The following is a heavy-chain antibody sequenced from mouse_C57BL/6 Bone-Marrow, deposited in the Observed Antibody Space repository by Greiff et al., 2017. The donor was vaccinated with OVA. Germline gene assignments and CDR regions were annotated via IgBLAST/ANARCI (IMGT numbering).Heavy chain of an antibody. CDR1: GYTFTDYY. D-gene: IGHD2-3*01. J-gene: IGHJ3*01. V-gene: IGHV1-19*01. CDR2: INPYNGGT. Sequence: EVQLQQSGPVLVKPGASVKMSCKASGYTFTDYYMNWVKQSHGKSLEWIGVINPYNGGTSYNQKFKGKATLTVDKSSSTAYMELNSLTSEDSAVYYCARSGYFWFAYWGQGTLVTVSA. CDR3: ARSGYFWFAY.